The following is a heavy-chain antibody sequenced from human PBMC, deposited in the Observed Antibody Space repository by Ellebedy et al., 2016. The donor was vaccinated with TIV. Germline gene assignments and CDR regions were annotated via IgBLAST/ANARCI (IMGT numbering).Heavy chain of an antibody. CDR3: LRGTRGAFDDY. CDR1: GFDFSDYY. J-gene: IGHJ4*02. V-gene: IGHV3-11*03. CDR2: ISRGSTST. Sequence: GESLKISCAASGFDFSDYYMNWIRQAPGKGLEWVAHISRGSTSTRHSDSVKGRFTISRDNGRDSLFLQMNSLRGEDTAVYFCLRGTRGAFDDYWGQGTLVTVSS. D-gene: IGHD3-16*01.